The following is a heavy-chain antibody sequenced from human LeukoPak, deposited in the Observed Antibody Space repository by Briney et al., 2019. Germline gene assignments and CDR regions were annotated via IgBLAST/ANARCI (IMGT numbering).Heavy chain of an antibody. J-gene: IGHJ4*02. D-gene: IGHD2-8*02. CDR2: ITHSGTA. CDR3: ARGPPHDYATGGFYFNY. V-gene: IGHV4-34*01. CDR1: AGSFSGYY. Sequence: SETLSLTCAIYAGSFSGYYWSWIRQPPNRGLEWIGEITHSGTANYNPSLRSRVTISEDTSKNQFSLILNSVTAADTAVYYCARGPPHDYATGGFYFNYWGKGILVTVSS.